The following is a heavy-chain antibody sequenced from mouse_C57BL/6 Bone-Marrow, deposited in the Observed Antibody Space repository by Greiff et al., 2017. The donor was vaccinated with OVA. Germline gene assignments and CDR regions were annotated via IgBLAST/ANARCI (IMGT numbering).Heavy chain of an antibody. J-gene: IGHJ3*01. CDR1: GFTFTDYY. CDR3: ARYDYDRAFAY. Sequence: EVKLVESGGGLVQPGGSLSLSCAASGFTFTDYYMSWVRQPPGKALEWLGFIRNKANGYTTEYSASVKGRFTISRDNSQSILYLQMNALRAEDSATYYCARYDYDRAFAYWGQGTLVTVSA. CDR2: IRNKANGYTT. D-gene: IGHD2-4*01. V-gene: IGHV7-3*01.